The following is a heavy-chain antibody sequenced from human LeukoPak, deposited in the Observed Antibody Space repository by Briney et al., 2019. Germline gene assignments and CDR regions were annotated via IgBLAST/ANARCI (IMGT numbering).Heavy chain of an antibody. CDR3: ARGYCSTPSCYHFDY. V-gene: IGHV6-1*01. Sequence: SQTLSLTCAISGDSVSSSSAGWNWIRQSPSRGLEWLGRTFYRSTRYNEYAESVKSRITINPDTSKNQFSLQLNSVTPEDTAVYYCARGYCSTPSCYHFDYWGQGTLVTVSS. CDR1: GDSVSSSSAG. J-gene: IGHJ4*02. D-gene: IGHD2-2*01. CDR2: TFYRSTRYN.